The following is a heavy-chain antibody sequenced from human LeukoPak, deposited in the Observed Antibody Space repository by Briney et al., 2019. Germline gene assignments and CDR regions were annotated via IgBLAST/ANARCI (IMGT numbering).Heavy chain of an antibody. J-gene: IGHJ4*02. CDR1: GFTFSSYA. Sequence: PGGSLRLSCAASGFTFSSYAMSWVRQAPGKGLEWVAAISGSGGSTYYADSAKGRFTTSRDNTKNTLYLQMNSLRAEDTAVYYCATEEHIVVVPAAFDYWGQGTLVTVSS. V-gene: IGHV3-23*01. D-gene: IGHD2-2*01. CDR2: ISGSGGST. CDR3: ATEEHIVVVPAAFDY.